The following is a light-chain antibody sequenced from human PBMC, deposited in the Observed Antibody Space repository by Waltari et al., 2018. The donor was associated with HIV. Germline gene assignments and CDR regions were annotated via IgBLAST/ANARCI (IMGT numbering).Light chain of an antibody. J-gene: IGKJ2*01. CDR2: WAT. Sequence: DIVMTQSPDSLAVPLGERATITCNSSQTVLYSSNKKNFVSWYQQKPGQPPKLLISWATTRDSGVPDRFSGSGSGTDFTLTVSSLQAEDVAFYYCQQYYSTPYTFGRGTKV. CDR3: QQYYSTPYT. V-gene: IGKV4-1*01. CDR1: QTVLYSSNKKNF.